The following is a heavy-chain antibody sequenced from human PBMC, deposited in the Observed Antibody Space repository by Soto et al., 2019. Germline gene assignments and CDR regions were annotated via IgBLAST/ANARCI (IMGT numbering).Heavy chain of an antibody. D-gene: IGHD3-10*01. V-gene: IGHV3-33*01. J-gene: IGHJ5*02. CDR2: IWYDGSNK. CDR3: ARDRSYYGSGSYVNWFDP. CDR1: GFTFSSYG. Sequence: GGSLRLSCAASGFTFSSYGMHWVRQAPGKGLEWVAVIWYDGSNKYYADSVKGRFTISRDNSKNTLFLQMNSLRAEDTAVYYCARDRSYYGSGSYVNWFDPWGQGTLVTVSS.